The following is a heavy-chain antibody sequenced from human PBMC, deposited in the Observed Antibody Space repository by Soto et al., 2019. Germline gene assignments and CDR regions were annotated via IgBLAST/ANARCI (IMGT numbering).Heavy chain of an antibody. CDR3: ARGKSRYGTGTFYNYFYMDV. D-gene: IGHD3-10*01. Sequence: QVHLEQWGAGLLKPSETLSLTCAVYGASFSGHCWNWIRQPPGKGPEWLGEIDHNGSPNYNPSFNSRVSISTDTSKNQYSLKLSFVTAAVTAVYFCARGKSRYGTGTFYNYFYMDVWGKGTTVTVSS. V-gene: IGHV4-34*01. CDR1: GASFSGHC. CDR2: IDHNGSP. J-gene: IGHJ6*03.